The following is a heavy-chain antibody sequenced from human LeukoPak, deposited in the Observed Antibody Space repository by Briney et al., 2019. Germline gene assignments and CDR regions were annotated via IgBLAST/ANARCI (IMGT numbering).Heavy chain of an antibody. Sequence: SETLSLTCTVSGGSISSYYRSWIRQPPGKGLEWIGYIYYSGSTNYNPSLKSRVTISVDTSKNQFSLKLSSVTAADTAVYYCAREYTVTEGGQWFDPWGQGTLVTVSS. J-gene: IGHJ5*02. V-gene: IGHV4-59*01. D-gene: IGHD4-17*01. CDR1: GGSISSYY. CDR2: IYYSGST. CDR3: AREYTVTEGGQWFDP.